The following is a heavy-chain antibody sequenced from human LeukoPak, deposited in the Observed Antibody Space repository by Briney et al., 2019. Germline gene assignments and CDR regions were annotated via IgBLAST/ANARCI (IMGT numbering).Heavy chain of an antibody. Sequence: GGSLRLSCAASGFTFSSYSMNGGRQAPGKGLEWVAFIGSRTGNIYYADSVKGRFSISRDNAKDSVYLQMNSLRADDTAVYYCARETEPLDYGDSTNLDYWGQGTLVTVSS. CDR1: GFTFSSYS. D-gene: IGHD4/OR15-4a*01. CDR3: ARETEPLDYGDSTNLDY. J-gene: IGHJ4*02. CDR2: IGSRTGNI. V-gene: IGHV3-21*01.